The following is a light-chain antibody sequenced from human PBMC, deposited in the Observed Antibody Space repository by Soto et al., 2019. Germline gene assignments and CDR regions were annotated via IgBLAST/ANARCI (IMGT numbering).Light chain of an antibody. CDR2: AVS. CDR1: QSVSSN. CDR3: QQYNKWPLT. V-gene: IGKV3-15*01. Sequence: EIMMTQSPGPLSASPGERATLSCRASQSVSSNLAWYKQKPGQAPRLLLYAVSTRSTGIPARFSGSGSGTEFTLSISRLQSEDFAVYYGQQYNKWPLTFGQGTKVEIK. J-gene: IGKJ1*01.